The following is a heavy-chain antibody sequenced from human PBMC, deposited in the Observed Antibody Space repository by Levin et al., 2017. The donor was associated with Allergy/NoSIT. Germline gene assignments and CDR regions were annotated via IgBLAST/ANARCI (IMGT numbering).Heavy chain of an antibody. Sequence: GESLKISCAASGFTFSSYWMSWVRQGPGKGLEWVANIKQDGSEKYYVDSVKGRFTISRDNAKNSLYLQMNSLRAEDTAVYYCARFVAAAGSYFDYWGQGTLVTVSS. V-gene: IGHV3-7*04. CDR2: IKQDGSEK. CDR3: ARFVAAAGSYFDY. J-gene: IGHJ4*02. CDR1: GFTFSSYW. D-gene: IGHD6-13*01.